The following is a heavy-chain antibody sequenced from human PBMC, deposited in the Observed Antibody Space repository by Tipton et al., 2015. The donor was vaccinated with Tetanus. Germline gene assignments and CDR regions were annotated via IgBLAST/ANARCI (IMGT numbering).Heavy chain of an antibody. CDR1: GYTFTSYG. CDR2: ISAYNGNT. V-gene: IGHV1-18*01. CDR3: ARVSGWLLWGYYYGMDV. Sequence: QSGPEVKKPGASVKVSCKASGYTFTSYGISWVRQAPGQGLEWMGWISAYNGNTNYAQKLQGRVTMTTDTSTSTAYMELRSLRSDDTAVYYCARVSGWLLWGYYYGMDVWGQGTTVTVSS. J-gene: IGHJ6*02. D-gene: IGHD3-3*01.